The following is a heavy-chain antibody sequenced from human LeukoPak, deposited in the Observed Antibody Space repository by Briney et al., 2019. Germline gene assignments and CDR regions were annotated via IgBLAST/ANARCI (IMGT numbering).Heavy chain of an antibody. J-gene: IGHJ3*02. V-gene: IGHV3-74*01. CDR3: ARDRTDCSGGSCYSVGAFDI. D-gene: IGHD2-15*01. CDR2: INSDGSST. Sequence: GGSLRLSCAASGFTFSSYWMHWVRHAPGKGLVWVSRINSDGSSTSYADSVKGRFTISRDNAKNTLYLQMNSLRAEDTAVYYCARDRTDCSGGSCYSVGAFDIWGQGTMVTVSS. CDR1: GFTFSSYW.